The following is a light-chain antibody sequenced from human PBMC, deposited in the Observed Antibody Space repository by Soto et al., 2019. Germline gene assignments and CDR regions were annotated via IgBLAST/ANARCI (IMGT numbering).Light chain of an antibody. CDR1: SSDVDGYDY. V-gene: IGLV2-11*01. Sequence: QSVLTQPRSVSGSPGQSVAISCTGTSSDVDGYDYVSWYQHHPGKAPQLLIYDVTKRPSGVPDRFSGSKSGNTASLTISGLQSEDEADYYCCSYADNYSFIFGGGTKVTVL. CDR3: CSYADNYSFI. CDR2: DVT. J-gene: IGLJ2*01.